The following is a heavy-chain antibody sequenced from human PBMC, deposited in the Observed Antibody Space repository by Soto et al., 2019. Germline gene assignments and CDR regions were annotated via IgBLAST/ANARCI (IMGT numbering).Heavy chain of an antibody. CDR1: GFTFSNAW. Sequence: PGGSLRLSCAASGFTFSNAWMSWVRQAPGKGLEWVGRIKSKTDGGTTDYAAPVKGRFTISRDDSKNMLYLQMNSLKTEDTAVYYCTTGWRSYYDSSGYYYRGDYWGQGTLVTVSS. V-gene: IGHV3-15*01. CDR2: IKSKTDGGTT. CDR3: TTGWRSYYDSSGYYYRGDY. J-gene: IGHJ4*02. D-gene: IGHD3-22*01.